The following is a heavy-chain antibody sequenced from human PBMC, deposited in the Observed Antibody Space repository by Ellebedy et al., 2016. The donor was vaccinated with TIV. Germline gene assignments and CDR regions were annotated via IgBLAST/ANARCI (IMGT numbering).Heavy chain of an antibody. V-gene: IGHV3-23*01. CDR2: ISGSGGST. D-gene: IGHD3-22*01. J-gene: IGHJ4*02. CDR1: GFTFSSYA. CDR3: AKDLYYYDSSGYKAVGY. Sequence: GESLKISCAASGFTFSSYAMSWVRQAPGKGLEWVSAISGSGGSTYYADSVKGRFTISRDNSKNTLYLQMNSLRAEDTAVYYCAKDLYYYDSSGYKAVGYWGQGTLVTVSS.